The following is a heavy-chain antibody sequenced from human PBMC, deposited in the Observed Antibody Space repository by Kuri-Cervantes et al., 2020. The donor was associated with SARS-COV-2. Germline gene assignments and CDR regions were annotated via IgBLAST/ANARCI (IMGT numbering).Heavy chain of an antibody. Sequence: GSLRLSCTVSGGSISSYYWSWIRQPPGKGLEWIGYIYYSGSSNYNPSLKSRVTISVDTSKNQFSLKQSSVTAADTAVYYCARGSWNYPFDYWGQGTLVTVSS. CDR1: GGSISSYY. CDR3: ARGSWNYPFDY. V-gene: IGHV4-59*01. D-gene: IGHD1-7*01. J-gene: IGHJ4*02. CDR2: IYYSGSS.